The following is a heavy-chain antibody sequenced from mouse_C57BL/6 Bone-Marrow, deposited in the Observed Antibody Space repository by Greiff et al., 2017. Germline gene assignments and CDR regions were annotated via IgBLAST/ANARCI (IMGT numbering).Heavy chain of an antibody. D-gene: IGHD1-1*01. Sequence: QVQLQQSGAELMKPGASVKLSCKATGYTFTGYWIEWVKQRPGHGLEWIGEILPGSGSTNYNEKFKGKATFTADTSSNTAYMQLSSLTTEDSAIYYCAREPHYYGSSYPHWYCDVWGTGTTVTVSS. CDR1: GYTFTGYW. J-gene: IGHJ1*03. V-gene: IGHV1-9*01. CDR3: AREPHYYGSSYPHWYCDV. CDR2: ILPGSGST.